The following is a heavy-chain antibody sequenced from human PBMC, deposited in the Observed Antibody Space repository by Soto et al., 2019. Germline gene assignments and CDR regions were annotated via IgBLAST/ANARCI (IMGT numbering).Heavy chain of an antibody. Sequence: GASVKVSCKASGGTFSSYAISWVRQAPGQGLEWMGGIIPIFGTANYAQKFQGRVTITADESTSTAYMELSSLRSEDTAVYYCARPLTKPGYCTNGVCYSYYYYGMDVWGQGTTVTVSS. CDR3: ARPLTKPGYCTNGVCYSYYYYGMDV. CDR1: GGTFSSYA. V-gene: IGHV1-69*13. CDR2: IIPIFGTA. D-gene: IGHD2-8*01. J-gene: IGHJ6*02.